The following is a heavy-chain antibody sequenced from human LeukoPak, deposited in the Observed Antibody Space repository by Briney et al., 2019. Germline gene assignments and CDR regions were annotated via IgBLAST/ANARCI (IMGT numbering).Heavy chain of an antibody. CDR3: LVGAANY. Sequence: GGSLRLSCAASGFTYTDYWMTWIRQPPAKGLEWAAHISNDGSDKYYGESVKGRFTISRDNAKNSVYLQMNNLRDEDTAVYYLLVGAANYWGQGTVLTVCS. V-gene: IGHV3-7*01. CDR1: GFTYTDYW. D-gene: IGHD1-26*01. J-gene: IGHJ4*02. CDR2: ISNDGSDK.